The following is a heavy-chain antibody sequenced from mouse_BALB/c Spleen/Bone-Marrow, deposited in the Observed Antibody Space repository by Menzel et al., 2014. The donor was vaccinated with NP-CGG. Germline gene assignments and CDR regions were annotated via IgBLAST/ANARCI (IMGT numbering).Heavy chain of an antibody. Sequence: EVKVVESGGGLVQPGGSRKLSCAASGFTFSSFGMHWVRQAPERGLEWVAYISSGSGTIFYADTVKGRFTISRDNPKNPLFLQMTSLRSEDSAMYYCARGGNWEDFDYWGQGTTLTVSS. V-gene: IGHV5-17*02. D-gene: IGHD4-1*01. CDR2: ISSGSGTI. CDR3: ARGGNWEDFDY. J-gene: IGHJ2*01. CDR1: GFTFSSFG.